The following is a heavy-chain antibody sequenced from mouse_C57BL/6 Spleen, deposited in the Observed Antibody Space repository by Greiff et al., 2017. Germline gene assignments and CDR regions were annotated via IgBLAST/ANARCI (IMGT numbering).Heavy chain of an antibody. CDR3: ARGYCSSTFDY. V-gene: IGHV1-26*01. CDR2: IYPNNGGT. Sequence: EVQLQQSGPELVKPGASVKISCQASGFTFTDYYMNWVKQRHGKSLEWIGDIYPNNGGTCYNPQFQGKATLTVDKSASTAYMELRSLTSEDTAVYYFARGYCSSTFDYWGQGTTLTGSS. J-gene: IGHJ2*01. D-gene: IGHD1-1*01. CDR1: GFTFTDYY.